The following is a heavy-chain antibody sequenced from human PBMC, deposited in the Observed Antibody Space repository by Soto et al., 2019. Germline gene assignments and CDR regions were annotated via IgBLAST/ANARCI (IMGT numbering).Heavy chain of an antibody. D-gene: IGHD3-10*01. CDR3: ARVPGP. Sequence: QLQLHESGSGLVKPSQTLSLTCAVSGGSIRSGGYSWSWIRQPPGKGLEWIGYIYHSGSTYYNPSLKSRVTISVDRSKNQFSLKLSSVTAADTAVYYCARVPGPWGQGTLVTVSS. J-gene: IGHJ5*02. CDR1: GGSIRSGGYS. V-gene: IGHV4-30-2*01. CDR2: IYHSGST.